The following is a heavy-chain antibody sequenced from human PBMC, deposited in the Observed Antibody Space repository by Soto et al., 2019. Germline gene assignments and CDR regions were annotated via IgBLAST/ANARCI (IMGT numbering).Heavy chain of an antibody. Sequence: EVQLVESGGGLVQPGGSLRLSCAASGFTFSSYSMNWVRQAPGKGLEWVSSISSSSSYIYYADSVKGRFTISSDNAKNSPYMKMNSLRAEDTAVYYWPSCGWLEPWGQGSLVMVSS. CDR1: GFTFSSYS. D-gene: IGHD2-21*01. CDR3: PSCGWLEP. J-gene: IGHJ5*02. V-gene: IGHV3-21*01. CDR2: ISSSSSYI.